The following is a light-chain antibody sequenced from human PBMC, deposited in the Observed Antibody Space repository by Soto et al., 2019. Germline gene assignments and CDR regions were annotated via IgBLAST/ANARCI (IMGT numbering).Light chain of an antibody. J-gene: IGKJ1*01. Sequence: DIVMTQSPDSLAVSLGERATINCKSSQRVLYSSNNKNYLAWYQQKPGQSPKLLIYWASTRESGVPDRFSGSGSGTDFTLTISSLQAEDVAVYYCQQYYSPWTFGQGTKVEIK. CDR3: QQYYSPWT. CDR2: WAS. V-gene: IGKV4-1*01. CDR1: QRVLYSSNNKNY.